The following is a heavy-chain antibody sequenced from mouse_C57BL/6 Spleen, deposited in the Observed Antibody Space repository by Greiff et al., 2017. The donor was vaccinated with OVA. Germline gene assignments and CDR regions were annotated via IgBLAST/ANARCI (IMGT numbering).Heavy chain of an antibody. J-gene: IGHJ2*01. Sequence: VKLQQPGAELVRPGSSVKLSCKASGYTFTSYWMDWVKQRPGQGLEWIGNIYPSDSETHYNQKFKDKATLTVDKSSSTAYMQLSSLTSEDSAVYYCARKDTGFDYWGQGTTLTVSS. V-gene: IGHV1-61*01. CDR1: GYTFTSYW. CDR2: IYPSDSET. CDR3: ARKDTGFDY.